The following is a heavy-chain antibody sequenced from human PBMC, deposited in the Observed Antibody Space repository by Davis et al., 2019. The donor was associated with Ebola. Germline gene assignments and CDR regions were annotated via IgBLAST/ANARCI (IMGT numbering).Heavy chain of an antibody. V-gene: IGHV2-70*01. Sequence: SGPTLVKPTQTLTLTCTFSGFSLNTGGMCVSWIRQPPGKALEWLALINWDDNKYYSTSLKPRLTVSKDTSKNQVVLTMTNMDPLDTATYYCARTRDGYTYYYYYGMDVWGKGTTVTVSS. J-gene: IGHJ6*04. CDR1: GFSLNTGGMC. CDR2: INWDDNK. D-gene: IGHD5-24*01. CDR3: ARTRDGYTYYYYYGMDV.